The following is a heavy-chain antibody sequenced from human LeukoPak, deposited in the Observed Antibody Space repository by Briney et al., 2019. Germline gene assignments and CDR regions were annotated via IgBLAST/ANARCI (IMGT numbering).Heavy chain of an antibody. Sequence: SQTLSLTCTVSGGSISSGSYYWRWIRQPAGKGLEWIGRIYTSGSTKYNPSLKSRVTISVDTSKNQFSLKLSSVTAADTAVYYCARGVVGCSGGSCYASLFDYWGQGTLVTVSS. CDR2: IYTSGST. D-gene: IGHD2-15*01. J-gene: IGHJ4*02. CDR1: GGSISSGSYY. CDR3: ARGVVGCSGGSCYASLFDY. V-gene: IGHV4-61*02.